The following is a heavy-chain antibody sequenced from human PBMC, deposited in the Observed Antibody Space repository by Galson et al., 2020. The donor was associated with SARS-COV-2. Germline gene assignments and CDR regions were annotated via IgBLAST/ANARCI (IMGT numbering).Heavy chain of an antibody. CDR2: INPNSGGT. J-gene: IGHJ6*02. CDR3: ARDPPGRLGSYYYYYGMDV. CDR1: GYTFTGYS. Sequence: GESLKISCKASGYTFTGYSMHWVRQAPGQGLEWMGWINPNSGGTNYAQKFQGRVTMTRDTSISTAYMELSRLRSDDTAVYYCARDPPGRLGSYYYYYGMDVWGQGTTVTVSS. D-gene: IGHD6-19*01. V-gene: IGHV1-2*02.